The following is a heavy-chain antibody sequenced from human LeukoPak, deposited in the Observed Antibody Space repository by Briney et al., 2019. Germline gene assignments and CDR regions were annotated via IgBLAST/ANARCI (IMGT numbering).Heavy chain of an antibody. CDR1: GFTFSSYS. V-gene: IGHV3-48*01. CDR2: ISSSSSTI. Sequence: GSLRLSCAASGFTFSSYSMNWVRQAPGKGLEWVSYISSSSSTIYYADSVKGRFTISRDNAKNSLYLQMNSLRAEDTAVYYCARTSIVVVPAAYYFDYWGQGTLVTVSS. D-gene: IGHD2-2*01. J-gene: IGHJ4*02. CDR3: ARTSIVVVPAAYYFDY.